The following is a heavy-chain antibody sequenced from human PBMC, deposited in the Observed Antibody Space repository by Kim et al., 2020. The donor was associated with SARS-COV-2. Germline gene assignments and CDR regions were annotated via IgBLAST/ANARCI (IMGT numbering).Heavy chain of an antibody. CDR1: TGSISAKNFY. J-gene: IGHJ4*02. CDR3: ARHNGGSGADPFDF. Sequence: SETLSLSCTGSTGSISAKNFYWGWVRQPPGKGLEWIASIYHSGSASDYNPSLKSRVTISVDMSNDQFFLRLSSVTAADTAMYFCARHNGGSGADPFDFWGQGTLVPVSS. CDR2: IYHSGSA. V-gene: IGHV4-39*01. D-gene: IGHD2-15*01.